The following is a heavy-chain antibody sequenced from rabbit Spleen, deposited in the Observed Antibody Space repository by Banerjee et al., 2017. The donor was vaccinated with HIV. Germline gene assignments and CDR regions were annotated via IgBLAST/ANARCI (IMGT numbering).Heavy chain of an antibody. CDR1: GFDFSSYG. CDR3: ARGSATMTMVITGYYLGL. CDR2: INAATAKA. Sequence: QEQLVESGGGLVQPGGSLKLSCKASGFDFSSYGVSWVRQAPGKGLQWIACINAATAKAVYANWAKGRFTISTTSSTTVTLQMTSLTAADTATYFCARGSATMTMVITGYYLGLWGQGTLVTVS. D-gene: IGHD2-1*01. J-gene: IGHJ4*01. V-gene: IGHV1S45*01.